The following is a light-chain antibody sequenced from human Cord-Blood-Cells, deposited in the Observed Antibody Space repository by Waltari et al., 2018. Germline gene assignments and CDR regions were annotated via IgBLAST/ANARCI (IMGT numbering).Light chain of an antibody. CDR3: CSYAGSSTVV. CDR2: EGS. Sequence: QSALTPPASVSGSPGQSITISCTGTSSDVGSYNLVSWYQQHPGKAPKLTIYEGSKRPSGVSNRCSGSKSGNTASLTISGLQAEDEADYYCCSYAGSSTVVFGGGTKLTVL. J-gene: IGLJ2*01. V-gene: IGLV2-23*01. CDR1: SSDVGSYNL.